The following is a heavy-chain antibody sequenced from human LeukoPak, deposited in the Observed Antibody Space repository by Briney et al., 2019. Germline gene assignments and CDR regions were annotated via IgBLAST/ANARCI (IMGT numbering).Heavy chain of an antibody. CDR2: IIPILGIA. D-gene: IGHD2-15*01. CDR1: GGTFSSYT. CDR3: GRDPQGYCSGGSCYSAY. V-gene: IGHV1-69*04. J-gene: IGHJ4*02. Sequence: AASVKVSCKASGGTFSSYTISWVRQAPGQGLEWMGRIIPILGIANYAQKFQGRVTITADKSTSTDYMELSSLRSEDTAVYYCGRDPQGYCSGGSCYSAYWGQGTLVTVSS.